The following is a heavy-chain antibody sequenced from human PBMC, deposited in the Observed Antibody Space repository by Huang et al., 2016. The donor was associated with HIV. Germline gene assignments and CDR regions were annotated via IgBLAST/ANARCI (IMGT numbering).Heavy chain of an antibody. J-gene: IGHJ6*03. CDR3: ARDQGGYYYYYMDV. CDR2: INHSEST. CDR1: GGSFSGYY. V-gene: IGHV4-34*01. Sequence: QVQLQQWGAGLLRPSETLSLTCAVYGGSFSGYYGTWIRQPPGKGLEWIGEINHSESTNYNPSLKSRVTSSVDTSRNQFSLTLTSVTAADTAVYYCARDQGGYYYYYMDVWGKGTTVTVSS.